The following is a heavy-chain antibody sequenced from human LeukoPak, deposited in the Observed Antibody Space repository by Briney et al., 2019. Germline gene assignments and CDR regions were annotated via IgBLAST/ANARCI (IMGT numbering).Heavy chain of an antibody. CDR3: ARVGYCSSTSCAKNAFDI. Sequence: SETLSLTCTVSGGSISSYYWSWIRQPPGKGLEWIGYIYYSGSTNYNPSLKSRVTIPVDTSKNQFSLKLSSVTAADTAVYYCARVGYCSSTSCAKNAFDIWGQGTMVTVSS. V-gene: IGHV4-59*01. CDR1: GGSISSYY. J-gene: IGHJ3*02. D-gene: IGHD2-2*01. CDR2: IYYSGST.